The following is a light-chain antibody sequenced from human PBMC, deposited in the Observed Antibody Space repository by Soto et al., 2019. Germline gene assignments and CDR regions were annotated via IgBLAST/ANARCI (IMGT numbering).Light chain of an antibody. J-gene: IGLJ2*01. CDR3: SSVTSSSTDVV. CDR1: SSDVGNYNR. Sequence: QSALTQPPSVSGSPGQSVTISCNGTSSDVGNYNRVSWYQQPPGTAPKLIIYDVSNRPSGVPDRFSGSKSGSTASLIISGVQAEDEADYYCSSVTSSSTDVVFGGGTKLTVL. V-gene: IGLV2-18*02. CDR2: DVS.